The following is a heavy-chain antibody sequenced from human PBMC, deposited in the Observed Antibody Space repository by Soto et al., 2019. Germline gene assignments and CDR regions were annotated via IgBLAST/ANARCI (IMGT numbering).Heavy chain of an antibody. CDR2: ISYDGSNK. CDR3: AKGRGYSGSPPDF. D-gene: IGHD5-12*01. CDR1: GFTFSSYG. Sequence: QVQLVESGGGVVQPGRSLRLSCAASGFTFSSYGMHWVRQAPGKGLEWVAVISYDGSNKYYADSVKGRFTISRDNSNNTLYLQMNSVRAEDTAVYYCAKGRGYSGSPPDFWGQGTLVTVSS. J-gene: IGHJ4*02. V-gene: IGHV3-30*18.